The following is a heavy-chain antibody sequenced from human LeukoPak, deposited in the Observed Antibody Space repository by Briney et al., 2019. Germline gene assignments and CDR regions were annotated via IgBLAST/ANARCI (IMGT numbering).Heavy chain of an antibody. CDR1: GYSFTSYW. V-gene: IGHV5-51*01. CDR3: ARQTHYDLGAFDI. CDR2: IYPGDSDT. D-gene: IGHD3-3*01. Sequence: GESLKISCKGSGYSFTSYWIGWVRQMPGKGLEWVGIIYPGDSDTRYSPSFQGQVTISADESISTAYLQWSSLKASDTAMYYCARQTHYDLGAFDIWGQGTMVTVSS. J-gene: IGHJ3*02.